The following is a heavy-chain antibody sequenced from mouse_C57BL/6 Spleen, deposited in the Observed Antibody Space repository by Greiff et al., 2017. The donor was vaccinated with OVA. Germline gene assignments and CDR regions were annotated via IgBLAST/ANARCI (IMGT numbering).Heavy chain of an antibody. Sequence: QVQLQQSGPELVKPGASVKISCKASGYAFSSSWMNWVKQRPGKGLEWIGRIYPGDGDTNYNGKFKGKATLTADKSSSTAYMQLSSLTSADSAVYFCARGLGYYGSYYFDYWGQGTTLTVSS. V-gene: IGHV1-82*01. J-gene: IGHJ2*01. D-gene: IGHD1-1*01. CDR3: ARGLGYYGSYYFDY. CDR1: GYAFSSSW. CDR2: IYPGDGDT.